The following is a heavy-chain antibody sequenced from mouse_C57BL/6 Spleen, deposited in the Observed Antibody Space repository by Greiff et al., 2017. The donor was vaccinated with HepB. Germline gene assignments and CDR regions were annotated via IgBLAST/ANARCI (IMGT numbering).Heavy chain of an antibody. V-gene: IGHV1-55*01. Sequence: QVHVKQPGAELVKPGASVKMSCKASGYTFTSYWITWVKQRPGQGLEWIGDIYPGSGSTNYNEKFKSKATLTVDTSSSTAYMQLSSLTSEDSAVYYCAGYGNYALFAYWGQGTLVTVSA. CDR2: IYPGSGST. CDR3: AGYGNYALFAY. D-gene: IGHD2-10*02. CDR1: GYTFTSYW. J-gene: IGHJ3*01.